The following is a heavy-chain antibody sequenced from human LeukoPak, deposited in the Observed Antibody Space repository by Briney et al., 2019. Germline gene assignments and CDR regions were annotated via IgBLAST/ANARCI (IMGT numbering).Heavy chain of an antibody. CDR1: GXSITSYW. J-gene: IGHJ4*02. V-gene: IGHV5-51*01. CDR2: IYPGDSDT. CDR3: ARDYYGSGSYYSFSFFDN. D-gene: IGHD3-10*01. Sequence: GESLKISCKSSGXSITSYWIGWVRQMPGKGLEWMGIIYPGDSDTRYSPSFQGQVTISADNSTAYLQWSSLKASDTAMYYCARDYYGSGSYYSFSFFDNWGQGTLVTVSS.